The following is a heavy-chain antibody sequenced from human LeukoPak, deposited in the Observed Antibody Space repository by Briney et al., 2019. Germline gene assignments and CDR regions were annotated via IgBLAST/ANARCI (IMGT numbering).Heavy chain of an antibody. CDR2: ISAYNGNT. CDR1: GYTFTSYG. V-gene: IGHV1-18*01. Sequence: ASVKVSCMASGYTFTSYGISWVRQAPGQGLEWMGWISAYNGNTNYAQKLQGRVTMTRDTSTSTVYMELSSLRSEDTAVYYCARDGIGGSSSAWFDPWGQGTLVTVSS. CDR3: ARDGIGGSSSAWFDP. D-gene: IGHD6-6*01. J-gene: IGHJ5*02.